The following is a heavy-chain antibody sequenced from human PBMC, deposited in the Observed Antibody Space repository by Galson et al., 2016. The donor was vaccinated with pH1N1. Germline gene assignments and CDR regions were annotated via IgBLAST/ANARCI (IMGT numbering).Heavy chain of an antibody. CDR1: GVTVSNNY. D-gene: IGHD7-27*01. Sequence: SLRLSCAASGVTVSNNYMSWVRQAPGKGLEWVSCIYSGGDTYYADSVKGRFTVSRDSSKNTVYLQMNSLRAEDTAVYYCARDTGDWGQGTLVTVSS. CDR2: IYSGGDT. CDR3: ARDTGD. V-gene: IGHV3-53*01. J-gene: IGHJ4*02.